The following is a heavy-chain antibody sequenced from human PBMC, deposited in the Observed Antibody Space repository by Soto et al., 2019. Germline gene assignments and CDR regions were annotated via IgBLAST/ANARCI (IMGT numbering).Heavy chain of an antibody. CDR1: GFTFSSYS. V-gene: IGHV3-23*01. CDR2: ISGSGDNT. CDR3: ARAMVRGVTRADY. Sequence: EVRLLESGGGLVQPGGSLRLSCAASGFTFSSYSMTWVRQTPGKGLEWVSDISGSGDNTYYADSVKGRFTISRDNSKNTLDLQMKSLRAEDTALYYCARAMVRGVTRADYWGQGTLVTVSS. J-gene: IGHJ4*02. D-gene: IGHD3-10*01.